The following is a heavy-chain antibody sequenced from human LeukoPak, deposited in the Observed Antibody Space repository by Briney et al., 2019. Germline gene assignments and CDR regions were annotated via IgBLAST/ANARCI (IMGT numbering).Heavy chain of an antibody. J-gene: IGHJ4*02. D-gene: IGHD2-15*01. CDR2: IIPIFGTA. V-gene: IGHV1-69*05. Sequence: ASVKASCKASGGTFSSYAISWVRQAPGQGLEWMGGIIPIFGTANYAQKFQGRVTITTDESTSTAYMELSSLRSEDTAFYYCAKEPEVVAAPIDYWGQGTLVTVSS. CDR1: GGTFSSYA. CDR3: AKEPEVVAAPIDY.